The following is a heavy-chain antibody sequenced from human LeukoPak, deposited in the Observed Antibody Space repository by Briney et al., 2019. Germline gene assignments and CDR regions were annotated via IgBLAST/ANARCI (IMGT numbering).Heavy chain of an antibody. CDR2: INPNSGGT. CDR1: GYTFTGYY. V-gene: IGHV1-2*02. D-gene: IGHD2-15*01. Sequence: ASVKVSCKASGYTFTGYYMHWVRQAPGQGLEWMGWINPNSGGTNYAQKFQGRVTMTRDTSISTAYMELSRLRPDDTAVYYCARDGRYCSGGSCSLNWFDPWGQGTLVTVSS. J-gene: IGHJ5*02. CDR3: ARDGRYCSGGSCSLNWFDP.